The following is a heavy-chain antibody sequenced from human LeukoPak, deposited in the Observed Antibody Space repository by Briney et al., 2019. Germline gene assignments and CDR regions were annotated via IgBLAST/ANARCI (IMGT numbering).Heavy chain of an antibody. D-gene: IGHD3-9*01. CDR2: ILHSGST. V-gene: IGHV4-4*02. CDR3: ARDWMGGFDFCYFDL. CDR1: GYSIRSGYW. J-gene: IGHJ2*01. Sequence: SETLSLTCVVSGYSIRSGYWWSWVRQSPGKGLEWIGEILHSGSTNYNPFLKSRVTISVDTSKNQFSLKLSSVTAADTAVYYCARDWMGGFDFCYFDLGGRGPLVTVSS.